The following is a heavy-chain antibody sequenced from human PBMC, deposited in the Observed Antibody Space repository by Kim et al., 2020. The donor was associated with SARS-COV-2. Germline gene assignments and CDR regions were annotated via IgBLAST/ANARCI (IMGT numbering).Heavy chain of an antibody. D-gene: IGHD3-16*02. CDR1: GFTFSNYG. V-gene: IGHV3-23*01. Sequence: GGSLRLSCAASGFTFSNYGMTWVRQAPGKGLEWVSAIGGVSDTSTYYADSVKGRFTISRDNSKNTLYLQMNSLRAEDTAVYYCFPRYAYIWGSYRPFDS. CDR2: IGGVSDTST. CDR3: FPRYAYIWGSYRPFDS. J-gene: IGHJ4*01.